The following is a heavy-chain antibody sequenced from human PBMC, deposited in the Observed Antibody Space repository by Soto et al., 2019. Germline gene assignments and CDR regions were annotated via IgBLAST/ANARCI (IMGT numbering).Heavy chain of an antibody. J-gene: IGHJ6*02. Sequence: QVQLQESGPGLVKPSETLSLTCTVSGGSISSYYWSWIRQPAGKGLEWIGRIYTSGSTNYNPSLKSRVTMSVDTSKNQFSLKLSSVTAADTAVYYCARGGYYSSSYRYYYYGMDVWGQGTTVTVSS. CDR1: GGSISSYY. CDR2: IYTSGST. D-gene: IGHD6-6*01. V-gene: IGHV4-4*07. CDR3: ARGGYYSSSYRYYYYGMDV.